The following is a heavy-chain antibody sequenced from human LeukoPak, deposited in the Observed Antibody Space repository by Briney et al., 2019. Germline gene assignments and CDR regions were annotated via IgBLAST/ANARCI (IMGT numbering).Heavy chain of an antibody. CDR3: ARADFGHFFDY. V-gene: IGHV4-30-4*01. Sequence: PSETLSLTCTVSGRSISSGDYYWTWIRQAPGKGLEWMGCIYHSGSTYYSPSLRSRVIISVDTSKNQFSLKMNSVTAADTAVYYCARADFGHFFDYWGQGTPVTVSS. CDR1: GRSISSGDYY. D-gene: IGHD4/OR15-4a*01. J-gene: IGHJ4*02. CDR2: IYHSGST.